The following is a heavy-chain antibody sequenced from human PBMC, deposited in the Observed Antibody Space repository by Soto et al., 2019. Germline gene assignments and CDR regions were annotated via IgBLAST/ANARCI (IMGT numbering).Heavy chain of an antibody. CDR1: GFTVSNNY. CDR3: ATAKLLLPWLFDY. J-gene: IGHJ4*02. Sequence: GGSLRLSCAASGFTVSNNYMTWVRQAPGKGLEWVSFIYSGGSTYYADSVKGRFIISRDDSKNTLFLQMNSLRAEDTAVYYCATAKLLLPWLFDYWGQGTLVTVSS. D-gene: IGHD2-15*01. CDR2: IYSGGST. V-gene: IGHV3-66*01.